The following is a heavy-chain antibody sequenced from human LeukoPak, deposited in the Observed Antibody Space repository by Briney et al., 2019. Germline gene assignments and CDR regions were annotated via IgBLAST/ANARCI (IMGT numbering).Heavy chain of an antibody. CDR3: ARGWYYYGSGSYRWFDP. CDR2: INHSGST. CDR1: GGSFSGYY. V-gene: IGHV4-34*01. D-gene: IGHD3-10*01. J-gene: IGHJ5*02. Sequence: PSETLSLTCAAYGGSFSGYYWSWIRQPPGKGLEWIGEINHSGSTNYNPSLKSRVTISVDTSKNQFSLKLSSVTAADTAVYYCARGWYYYGSGSYRWFDPWGQGTLVTVSS.